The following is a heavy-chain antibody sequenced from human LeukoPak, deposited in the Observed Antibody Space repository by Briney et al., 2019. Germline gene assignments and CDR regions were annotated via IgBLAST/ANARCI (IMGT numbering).Heavy chain of an antibody. V-gene: IGHV1-24*01. CDR2: FDPEDSET. D-gene: IGHD5-18*01. J-gene: IGHJ6*02. CDR1: GYTLTELS. CDR3: ATRGFVDTGLMAYTMDV. Sequence: ASVTLSFKVSGYTLTELSMHWVRQAPGKGLEWMGGFDPEDSETIYAHKVQGRVTMTEDTSTDTAYMELSSLRSEDTAVYYCATRGFVDTGLMAYTMDVWGQGTTVTVSS.